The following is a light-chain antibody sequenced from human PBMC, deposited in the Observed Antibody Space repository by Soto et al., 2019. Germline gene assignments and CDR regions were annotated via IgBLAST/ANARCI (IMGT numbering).Light chain of an antibody. Sequence: DIQMTQSPSSLSASVGNRVSITCQASRDTGNYLTWYKHKPGQAPKLLVYAASNLETGVPSRFSGSGSGTYFTFTISSLQPEDIASYYCQQYDNLRNTFGGGTKVEIK. CDR1: RDTGNY. V-gene: IGKV1-33*01. CDR2: AAS. CDR3: QQYDNLRNT. J-gene: IGKJ4*01.